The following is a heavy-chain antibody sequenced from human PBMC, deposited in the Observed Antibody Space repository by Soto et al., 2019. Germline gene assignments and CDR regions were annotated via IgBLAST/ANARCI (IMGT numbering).Heavy chain of an antibody. CDR1: RYTFTNSW. D-gene: IGHD4-4*01. J-gene: IGHJ6*02. V-gene: IGHV5-51*01. CDR2: IYPADSDT. Sequence: PGESLKISCKGSRYTFTNSWIGWVRQMPGKGLEWIGMIYPADSDTRYSPSLQGQVTISADKSISTAYLQWSSLKASDTAMYYCASPTVTQFYYHGMDVWGQGTTVTVSS. CDR3: ASPTVTQFYYHGMDV.